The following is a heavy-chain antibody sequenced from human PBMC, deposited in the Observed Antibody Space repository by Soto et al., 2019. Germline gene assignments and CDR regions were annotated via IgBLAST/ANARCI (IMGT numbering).Heavy chain of an antibody. Sequence: SLRLACAASXFPFSSYGMHWVRQAPGKGLEWVAVISYDGSNKYYADSVKGRFTISRDNSKNTLYLQMNSLRAEDTAVYYCAKGQSSGWAPDYWGQGTLVTVSS. CDR3: AKGQSSGWAPDY. CDR1: XFPFSSYG. CDR2: ISYDGSNK. D-gene: IGHD6-19*01. V-gene: IGHV3-30*18. J-gene: IGHJ4*02.